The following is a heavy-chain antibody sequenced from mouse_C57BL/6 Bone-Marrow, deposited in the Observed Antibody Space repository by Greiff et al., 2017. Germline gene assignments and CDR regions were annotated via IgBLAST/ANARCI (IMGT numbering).Heavy chain of an antibody. Sequence: VQLQQSGPELVKPGASVKISCKASGYTFTDYYMNWVKQSHGKSLEWIGDINPNNGGTSYNQKFKGKATLTVDKSSSTAYMELRSLTSEDSAVYYCARWRGCWFAYWGQGTLVTVSA. J-gene: IGHJ3*01. V-gene: IGHV1-26*01. CDR1: GYTFTDYY. CDR2: INPNNGGT. CDR3: ARWRGCWFAY.